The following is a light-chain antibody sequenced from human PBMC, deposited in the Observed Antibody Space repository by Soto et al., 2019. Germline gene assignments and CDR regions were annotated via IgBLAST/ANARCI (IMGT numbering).Light chain of an antibody. Sequence: ESVLTQSPGTLSLSPGETATLSCRASQSVSRNYLAWFQQKPGQAPRLLIHGASNRATGIPDRFSGSGSGTDFTLTINRLEPEDFAVYYCQEYGGSKAFGQGTKVEIK. CDR3: QEYGGSKA. CDR2: GAS. J-gene: IGKJ1*01. V-gene: IGKV3-20*01. CDR1: QSVSRNY.